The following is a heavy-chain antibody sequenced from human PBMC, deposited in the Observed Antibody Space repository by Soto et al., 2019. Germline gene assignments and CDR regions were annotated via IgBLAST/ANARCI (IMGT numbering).Heavy chain of an antibody. J-gene: IGHJ2*01. CDR3: AREAVGWYFEL. CDR1: GFTFSSYW. V-gene: IGHV3-74*01. Sequence: EVQLVESGGGLVQPGGSLRLSCAASGFTFSSYWMHWVRQAPGKGLVCVSRINSDGSTTTYADSVKGRFTISRDNAKNTLYLQMNSLRAEDTAVYYRAREAVGWYFELWGRGTLVTVSS. D-gene: IGHD2-15*01. CDR2: INSDGSTT.